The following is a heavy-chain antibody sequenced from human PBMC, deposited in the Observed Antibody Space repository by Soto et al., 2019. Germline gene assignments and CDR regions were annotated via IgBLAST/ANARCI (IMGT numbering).Heavy chain of an antibody. CDR1: GYSFTNYW. CDR3: ARRCNCNYLHAFDI. D-gene: IGHD1-7*01. Sequence: RGPSLKISGKGSGYSFTNYWISWVRQMHGKGLEWMGIICPCDSDTRYSPSFQGQVTISADKPIITAHLQWSSVKASDTPMYYCARRCNCNYLHAFDIWGQGTMVTVSS. J-gene: IGHJ3*02. CDR2: ICPCDSDT. V-gene: IGHV5-51*01.